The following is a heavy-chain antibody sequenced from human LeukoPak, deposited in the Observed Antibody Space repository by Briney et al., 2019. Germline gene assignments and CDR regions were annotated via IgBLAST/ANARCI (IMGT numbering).Heavy chain of an antibody. CDR3: AKVGRSGWPNPFDY. D-gene: IGHD6-19*01. CDR2: ISGSGGST. V-gene: IGHV3-23*01. Sequence: GGSLRLSCATSGFTFSIYAMSWVRQAPGKGLEWVSAISGSGGSTYYADSVKGRFTISRDNSKNTLYLQMNSLRAEDTAVYYCAKVGRSGWPNPFDYWGQGTLVTVSS. J-gene: IGHJ4*02. CDR1: GFTFSIYA.